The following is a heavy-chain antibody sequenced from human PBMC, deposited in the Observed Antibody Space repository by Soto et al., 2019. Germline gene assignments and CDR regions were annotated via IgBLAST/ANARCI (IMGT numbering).Heavy chain of an antibody. CDR2: MNAGNGNT. Sequence: ASVKVSCKASGYTFTSYDINWVRQATGQRLEWMGWMNAGNGNTKYAQKFQGRVTITRDTSASTAYMELSSLRSEDTAVYYCARDALVGATGNWFDPWGQGTLVTVSS. D-gene: IGHD1-26*01. CDR1: GYTFTSYD. V-gene: IGHV1-3*01. J-gene: IGHJ5*02. CDR3: ARDALVGATGNWFDP.